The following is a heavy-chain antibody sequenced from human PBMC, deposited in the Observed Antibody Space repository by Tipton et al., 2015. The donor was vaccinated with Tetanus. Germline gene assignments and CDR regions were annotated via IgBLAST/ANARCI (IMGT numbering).Heavy chain of an antibody. Sequence: TLSLTCSVSGASISGGRYFWNWVRQHPEKGLEWIGYIYYSGDTYINPSLKTRVTMSVDTSKNQISLNLNSVTAADTAVYYCARDQGGGRVARLNWFDPWGQGTLVTVSS. CDR3: ARDQGGGRVARLNWFDP. CDR2: IYYSGDT. J-gene: IGHJ5*02. V-gene: IGHV4-31*03. CDR1: GASISGGRYF. D-gene: IGHD2-21*01.